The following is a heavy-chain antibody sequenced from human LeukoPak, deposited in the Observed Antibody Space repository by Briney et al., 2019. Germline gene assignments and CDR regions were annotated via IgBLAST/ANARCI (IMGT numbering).Heavy chain of an antibody. CDR3: ARDLLGSYYY. D-gene: IGHD1-26*01. Sequence: SETLSLTCTVSGGSISSYYWSWIRQPPGKGLEWIGSIYYSGSTYYNPSLKSRVTISVDTSKNQFSLKLSSVTAADTAVYYCARDLLGSYYYWGQGTLVTVSS. CDR1: GGSISSYY. V-gene: IGHV4-39*07. CDR2: IYYSGST. J-gene: IGHJ4*02.